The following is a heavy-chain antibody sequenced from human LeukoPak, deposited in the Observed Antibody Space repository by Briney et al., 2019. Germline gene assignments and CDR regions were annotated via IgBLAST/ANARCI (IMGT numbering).Heavy chain of an antibody. CDR1: GFTFSNYV. CDR3: ARDLAYSRLDY. Sequence: GGSLRLSCAASGFTFSNYVMSWVRQAPGKGLEWVASINPDGNKKYSADSVKGRFTISRDNAENSLYLQMNSLRVEDTAFYYCARDLAYSRLDYWGQGMLVNVSS. V-gene: IGHV3-7*01. CDR2: INPDGNKK. J-gene: IGHJ4*02. D-gene: IGHD5-18*01.